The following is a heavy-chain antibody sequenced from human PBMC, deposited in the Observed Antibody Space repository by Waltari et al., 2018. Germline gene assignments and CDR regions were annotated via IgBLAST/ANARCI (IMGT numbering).Heavy chain of an antibody. D-gene: IGHD5-12*01. CDR2: IYYSGTP. J-gene: IGHJ4*02. V-gene: IGHV4-59*01. Sequence: QVQLQESGPGLVKPSETLSLTCTVSGGSISTYYWSWIRQPPGKGLEWIGYIYYSGTPNYNPSFKSRVTIAVDTSKNQFSLKLSSVTAADTAVYYCARGYSGNYGRFDYWCQGTLVTVSS. CDR1: GGSISTYY. CDR3: ARGYSGNYGRFDY.